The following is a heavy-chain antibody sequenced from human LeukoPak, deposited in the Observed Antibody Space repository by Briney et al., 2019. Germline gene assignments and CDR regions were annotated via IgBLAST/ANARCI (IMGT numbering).Heavy chain of an antibody. CDR2: IIPIFGIA. CDR1: GGTFSSYA. J-gene: IGHJ5*02. Sequence: ASVKVSCKASGGTFSSYAISWVRQAPGQGLEWMGRIIPIFGIANYAQRFQGRVTITADKSTSTAYMELSSLRSEDTAVYYCARDAPIAAAVTSQHYSWFDPWGQGTLVTVSS. V-gene: IGHV1-69*04. D-gene: IGHD6-13*01. CDR3: ARDAPIAAAVTSQHYSWFDP.